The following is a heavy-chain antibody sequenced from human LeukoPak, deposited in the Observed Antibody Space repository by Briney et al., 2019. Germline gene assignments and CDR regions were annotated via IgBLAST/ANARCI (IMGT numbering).Heavy chain of an antibody. CDR3: AKDRAYCTNGVCYTPNY. CDR2: ISYDGSNK. J-gene: IGHJ4*02. D-gene: IGHD2-8*01. Sequence: PGGSLRLSCAASGFTFSSYGMRWVRQAPGKGLEWVAVISYDGSNKYYADSVKGRFTISRDNSKNTLYLQMNSLRAEDTAVYYCAKDRAYCTNGVCYTPNYWGQGTLVTVSS. CDR1: GFTFSSYG. V-gene: IGHV3-30*18.